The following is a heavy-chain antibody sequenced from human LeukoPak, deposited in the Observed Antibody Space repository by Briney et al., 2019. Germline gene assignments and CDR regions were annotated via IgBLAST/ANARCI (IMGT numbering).Heavy chain of an antibody. J-gene: IGHJ4*02. CDR2: ISSSGSTI. D-gene: IGHD3-16*02. V-gene: IGHV3-11*01. CDR3: ARDTGSGVYDYVWGSYRGLDY. Sequence: GGSLRLSCAASGFTFSDYYMSWIRQAPGKGLEWVSYISSSGSTIYHADSVKGRFTISRDNAKNSLYLQMNSLRAEDTAVYYCARDTGSGVYDYVWGSYRGLDYWGQGTLVTVSS. CDR1: GFTFSDYY.